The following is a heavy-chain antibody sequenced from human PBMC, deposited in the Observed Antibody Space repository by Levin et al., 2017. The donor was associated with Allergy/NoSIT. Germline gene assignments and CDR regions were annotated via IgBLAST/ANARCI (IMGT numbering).Heavy chain of an antibody. J-gene: IGHJ3*02. D-gene: IGHD6-19*01. Sequence: SQTLSLTCAVSGGSISTNPFYWGWLRQPPGKGLEWIGSVHHSGSTYYNPSLLSRATLFVDTSKNEFSLQLNSLIVADAAVYYCARIHGGSTGWSHRDGFDIWGQGTLVTVSS. CDR3: ARIHGGSTGWSHRDGFDI. CDR1: GGSISTNPFY. V-gene: IGHV4-39*01. CDR2: VHHSGST.